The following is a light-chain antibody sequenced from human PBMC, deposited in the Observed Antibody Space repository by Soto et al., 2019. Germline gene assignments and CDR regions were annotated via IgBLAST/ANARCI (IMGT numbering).Light chain of an antibody. J-gene: IGKJ1*01. Sequence: DIQMTQSPSTLSASVGDRVTITCRASQSVGSWLAWNQQKPGRAPNVLVYKASSLQSGVPSRFSGSGSGTEFTLTISSLQPDDVAIYFCQQYARYPWTFGQGTKVEIK. CDR2: KAS. V-gene: IGKV1-5*03. CDR1: QSVGSW. CDR3: QQYARYPWT.